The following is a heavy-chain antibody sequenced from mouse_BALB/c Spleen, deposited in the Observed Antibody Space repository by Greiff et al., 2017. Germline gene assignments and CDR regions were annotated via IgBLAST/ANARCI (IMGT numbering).Heavy chain of an antibody. CDR1: GFSLSTSGMS. D-gene: IGHD1-1*01. V-gene: IGHV8-8*01. Sequence: QVTLKESGPGILQPSQTLSLTCSFSGFSLSTSGMSVGWIRQPSGKGLEWLAHIWWNDDKYYNPALKSRLTISKDTSNNQVFLKIASVVTADTATYYCARIIHYYGSSYEAMDYWGQGTSVTVSS. CDR2: IWWNDDK. CDR3: ARIIHYYGSSYEAMDY. J-gene: IGHJ4*01.